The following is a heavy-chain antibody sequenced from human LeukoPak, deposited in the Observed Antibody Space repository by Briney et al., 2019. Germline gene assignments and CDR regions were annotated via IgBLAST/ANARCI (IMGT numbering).Heavy chain of an antibody. V-gene: IGHV1-69*05. Sequence: ASVKVSCKASGGTFSSYAISWVRQAPGQGLEWMGGIIPIFGTANYAQKFQGRVTITTDESTSTAYMELSSLRSEDTAVYYCAREYVLRYFDRTGHPKTLYYYYYMDVWGKGTTVTVSS. CDR3: AREYVLRYFDRTGHPKTLYYYYYMDV. J-gene: IGHJ6*03. CDR2: IIPIFGTA. D-gene: IGHD3-9*01. CDR1: GGTFSSYA.